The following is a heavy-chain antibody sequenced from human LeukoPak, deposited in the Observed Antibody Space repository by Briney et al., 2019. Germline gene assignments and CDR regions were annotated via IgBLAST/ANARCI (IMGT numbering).Heavy chain of an antibody. Sequence: PGGSLRLSCAVSGFTFDDYAMHWVRQVPGKGLEWVSGINWNSDSIGYADSVKGRFTISRDNAKSSLYLQMNSLRAEDTAVYYCARGRYDSSGYYSIFDSWGQGTLVTVSS. D-gene: IGHD3-22*01. J-gene: IGHJ4*02. CDR1: GFTFDDYA. CDR2: INWNSDSI. V-gene: IGHV3-9*01. CDR3: ARGRYDSSGYYSIFDS.